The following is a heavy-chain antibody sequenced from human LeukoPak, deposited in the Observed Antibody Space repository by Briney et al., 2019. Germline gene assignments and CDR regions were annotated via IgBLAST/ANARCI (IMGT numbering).Heavy chain of an antibody. CDR3: ARDHVDSNYS. V-gene: IGHV3-30*02. CDR1: GFTFSTYG. CDR2: IRYDGSSE. J-gene: IGHJ5*02. D-gene: IGHD4-11*01. Sequence: QPRGSLRLSCAASGFTFSTYGMHWVRQTPGKGLEWVAFIRYDGSSEYYGDSVKGRFTISRDNSKNTLYLQMNSLRAEGTAVYYCARDHVDSNYSWGQGTLVTVSS.